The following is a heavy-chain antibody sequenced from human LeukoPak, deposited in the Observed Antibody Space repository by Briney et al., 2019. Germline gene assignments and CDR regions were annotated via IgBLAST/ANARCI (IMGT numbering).Heavy chain of an antibody. V-gene: IGHV3-11*04. CDR2: ISDSGSTI. J-gene: IGHJ4*02. CDR3: GRGHWGLDY. CDR1: GFTFSDSY. Sequence: GGSLRLSCAASGFTFSDSYMTWIRQAPGKGLEWVSYISDSGSTIYYADSVKGRFSISRDNAESSLYLQMNSLRVEDTAVYYCGRGHWGLDYWGQGTLVTVSS. D-gene: IGHD7-27*01.